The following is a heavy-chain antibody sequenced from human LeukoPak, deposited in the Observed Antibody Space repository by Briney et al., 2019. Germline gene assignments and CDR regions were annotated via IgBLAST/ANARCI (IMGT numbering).Heavy chain of an antibody. CDR1: AYSFTDYY. CDR3: ARSFPVLVTTSTHFDY. CDR2: INPNSGGT. Sequence: ASVKLSCNAAAYSFTDYYMHWVRQAPGQGLEWMGWINPNSGGTSYAQKFQGRVTMTRDTSISTAYVELRGLTPDDTAAYYCARSFPVLVTTSTHFDYWGQGTPITVSS. V-gene: IGHV1-2*02. D-gene: IGHD2/OR15-2a*01. J-gene: IGHJ4*02.